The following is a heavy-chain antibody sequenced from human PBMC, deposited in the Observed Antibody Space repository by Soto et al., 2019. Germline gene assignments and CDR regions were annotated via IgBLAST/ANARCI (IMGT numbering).Heavy chain of an antibody. V-gene: IGHV3-21*01. J-gene: IGHJ6*02. CDR2: IRSDSSYI. CDR3: GRKGYGDYGGMDV. Sequence: PGWSLRLSCAASVFTFSSYSMNWVRQAPGKGLEWVSSIRSDSSYIYYADSVKGRFTISRDNAENSLYLQMNSLRTEDMAVYYCGRKGYGDYGGMDVWGQGTTVTVSS. D-gene: IGHD4-17*01. CDR1: VFTFSSYS.